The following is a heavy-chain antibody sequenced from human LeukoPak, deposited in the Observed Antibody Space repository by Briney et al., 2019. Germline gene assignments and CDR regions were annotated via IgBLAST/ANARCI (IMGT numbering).Heavy chain of an antibody. CDR1: GGSISSGGYY. V-gene: IGHV4-30-2*01. D-gene: IGHD3-3*01. CDR2: IYHSGST. J-gene: IGHJ4*02. Sequence: SETLSLTCTVSGGSISSGGYYWSWIRQPPGKGLEWIGYIYHSGSTYYNPSLKSRVTISIDRSKNQFSLKLSSVTAADTAVYYCARGAYDFWSSFEYWGQGTLVTVSS. CDR3: ARGAYDFWSSFEY.